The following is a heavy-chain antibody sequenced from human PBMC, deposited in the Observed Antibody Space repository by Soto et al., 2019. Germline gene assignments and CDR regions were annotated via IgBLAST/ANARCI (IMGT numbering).Heavy chain of an antibody. D-gene: IGHD3-10*01. J-gene: IGHJ4*02. V-gene: IGHV4-30-4*01. CDR1: GDSVSGGDSY. Sequence: QVQLQESGPGLVKPSQTLSLTCTVSGDSVSGGDSYWSWIRQPPGKALEWIGYTSFSGYTSYSPSLNSRVTISVGMSKSQFSLRLTSEAAADTAIYYCVRGGNPYHYAASGPGTFDKWGQGTLVSVSS. CDR2: TSFSGYT. CDR3: VRGGNPYHYAASGPGTFDK.